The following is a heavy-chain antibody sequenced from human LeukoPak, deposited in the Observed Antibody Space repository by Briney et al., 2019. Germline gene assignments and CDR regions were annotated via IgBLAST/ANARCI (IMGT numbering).Heavy chain of an antibody. CDR2: MNPNSGNT. CDR3: ARAGRYFDWLLVYYYYKDV. D-gene: IGHD3-9*01. V-gene: IGHV1-8*01. CDR1: GYTFTSYD. J-gene: IGHJ6*03. Sequence: ASVKVSCKASGYTFTSYDINWVRQATGQGLEWMGWMNPNSGNTGYAQKFQARVTMTRNTSRITAYMELSSLRSEDTAVYYCARAGRYFDWLLVYYYYKDVWGKGTTVTVSS.